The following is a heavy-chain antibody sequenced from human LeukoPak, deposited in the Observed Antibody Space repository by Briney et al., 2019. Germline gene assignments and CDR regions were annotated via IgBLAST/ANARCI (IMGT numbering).Heavy chain of an antibody. V-gene: IGHV3-7*01. CDR1: GFTSSSYW. D-gene: IGHD6-19*01. CDR2: IKQDGSEK. Sequence: PGGALRLSCAASGFTSSSYWMSWVRQAPGKGLEWVANIKQDGSEKYYVDSVKGRFTISRDNAKNSLYLQMNTLRDEAIAVYYCARDRGSSGWYEFDSWGQGTLVTVSS. J-gene: IGHJ4*02. CDR3: ARDRGSSGWYEFDS.